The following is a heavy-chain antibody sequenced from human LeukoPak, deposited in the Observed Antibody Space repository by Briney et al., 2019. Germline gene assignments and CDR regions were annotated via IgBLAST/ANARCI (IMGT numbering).Heavy chain of an antibody. Sequence: SETLSLTCTVSGGSFGVYSWSWIRQPPGKRLEWIGYIFHSGSEIYNPSLKSRVTISVDTSKNQFSLKLSSVTAADTAVYYCARYDLAAAGSDYWGQGTLVTVSS. D-gene: IGHD6-13*01. CDR3: ARYDLAAAGSDY. CDR2: IFHSGSE. V-gene: IGHV4-59*12. CDR1: GGSFGVYS. J-gene: IGHJ4*02.